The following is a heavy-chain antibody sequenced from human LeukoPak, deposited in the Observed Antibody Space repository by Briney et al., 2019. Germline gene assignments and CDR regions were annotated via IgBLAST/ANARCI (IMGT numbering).Heavy chain of an antibody. V-gene: IGHV1-2*06. CDR1: GYTFTGYY. CDR3: ARDIYDYVWGSYLTDAFDI. J-gene: IGHJ3*02. D-gene: IGHD3-16*02. Sequence: ASVKVSCKASGYTFTGYYMHWVRQAPGQGLEWMGRINPNSGGTNYAQKFQGRVTMTRDTSISTTYMELRRLRSDDTAVYYCARDIYDYVWGSYLTDAFDIWGQGTMVTVSS. CDR2: INPNSGGT.